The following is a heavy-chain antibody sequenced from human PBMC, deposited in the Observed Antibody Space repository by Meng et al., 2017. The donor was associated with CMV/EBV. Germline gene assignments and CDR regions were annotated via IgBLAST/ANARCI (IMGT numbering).Heavy chain of an antibody. Sequence: SETLSLTCTVSGGSISSSSYYWGWIRQPPGKGLEWIGSIYYSGSTYYHPSLKSRVTISVDTSKNQFSLKLSSVTAADTAVYYCARPSPIVVVPAGGGWFDPWGQGTLVTVSS. CDR3: ARPSPIVVVPAGGGWFDP. D-gene: IGHD2-2*01. J-gene: IGHJ5*02. V-gene: IGHV4-39*01. CDR2: IYYSGST. CDR1: GGSISSSSYY.